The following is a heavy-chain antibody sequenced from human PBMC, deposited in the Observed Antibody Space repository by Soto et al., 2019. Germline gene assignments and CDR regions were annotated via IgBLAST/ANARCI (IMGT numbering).Heavy chain of an antibody. J-gene: IGHJ1*01. V-gene: IGHV3-53*01. Sequence: EVQLVESGGGLIQPGGSLRLSCAASGFTVSSNYMSWVRQAPGKGLEWVSVIYSGGSTYYADSVKGRFTISRDNSKNPLYFQMTRLSAEDTAVYYCARDGSRGPIEYFQPWGQGPLVTVSS. CDR1: GFTVSSNY. D-gene: IGHD2-15*01. CDR2: IYSGGST. CDR3: ARDGSRGPIEYFQP.